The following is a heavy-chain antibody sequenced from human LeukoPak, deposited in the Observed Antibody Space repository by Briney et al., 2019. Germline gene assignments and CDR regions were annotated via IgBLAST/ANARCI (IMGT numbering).Heavy chain of an antibody. CDR2: ISAYNGNT. CDR3: AIVITMVRGPNRHFDY. J-gene: IGHJ4*02. Sequence: GASVKVSCKASGYTFTSYGISWVRQAPGQGLEWMGWISAYNGNTNYAQKLQGRVTMTTDTSKSTAYMELRSLRSDDTAVYYCAIVITMVRGPNRHFDYWGQGTLVTVSS. V-gene: IGHV1-18*04. D-gene: IGHD3-10*01. CDR1: GYTFTSYG.